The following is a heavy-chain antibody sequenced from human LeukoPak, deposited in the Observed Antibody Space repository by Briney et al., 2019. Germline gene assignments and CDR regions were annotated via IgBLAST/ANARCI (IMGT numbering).Heavy chain of an antibody. V-gene: IGHV4-39*07. D-gene: IGHD1-26*01. J-gene: IGHJ4*02. CDR2: IYYNGRT. CDR1: GGSFSIYY. CDR3: ARIEYSGPLDY. Sequence: PSETLSLTCTVSGGSFSIYYWGWIRQPPGKGLECLGSIYYNGRTYYNPSLKSRVTISVDTSKNQFSLKLSSVTAADTAVFYCARIEYSGPLDYWGQGTLVTVSS.